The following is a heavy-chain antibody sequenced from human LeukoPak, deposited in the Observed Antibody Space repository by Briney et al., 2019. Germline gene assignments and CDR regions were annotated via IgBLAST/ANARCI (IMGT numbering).Heavy chain of an antibody. CDR2: IKHDGSEK. V-gene: IGHV3-7*01. J-gene: IGHJ4*02. D-gene: IGHD3-22*01. Sequence: PGGSLRLSCAASGFTFSSYWMSWVRQAPGKGLEWVANIKHDGSEKYYVDSVKGRFTISRDNAKNSLYLQMNSLRAEDTAVYYCAREDYYDSSGSFDYWGQGTLVTVSS. CDR1: GFTFSSYW. CDR3: AREDYYDSSGSFDY.